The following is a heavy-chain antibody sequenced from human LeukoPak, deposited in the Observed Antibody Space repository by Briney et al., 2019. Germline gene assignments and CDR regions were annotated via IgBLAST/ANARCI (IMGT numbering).Heavy chain of an antibody. D-gene: IGHD1-26*01. J-gene: IGHJ4*02. CDR2: IYYSGST. Sequence: SETLSLTCTVSGGSISSGDYYWSWIRQPPGKGLEWFGYIYYSGSTYYNPSLKGRVTISVDTSKNQFSLKLSSVTAADTAVYYCARDRAWGDNTGFDYWGQGTLVTVSS. CDR3: ARDRAWGDNTGFDY. CDR1: GGSISSGDYY. V-gene: IGHV4-30-4*01.